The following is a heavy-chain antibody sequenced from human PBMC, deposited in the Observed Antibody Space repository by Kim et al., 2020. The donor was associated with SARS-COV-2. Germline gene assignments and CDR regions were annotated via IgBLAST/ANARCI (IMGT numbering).Heavy chain of an antibody. CDR3: ARSPGGYYDSSGYYVY. Sequence: GGSLRLSCAASGFTFSDYYMSWIRQAPGKGLEWVSYISSSSSYTNYADSVKGRFTISRDNAKNSLYLQMNSLRAEDTAVYYCARSPGGYYDSSGYYVYWGQGTLVTVSS. D-gene: IGHD3-22*01. CDR1: GFTFSDYY. J-gene: IGHJ4*02. V-gene: IGHV3-11*06. CDR2: ISSSSSYT.